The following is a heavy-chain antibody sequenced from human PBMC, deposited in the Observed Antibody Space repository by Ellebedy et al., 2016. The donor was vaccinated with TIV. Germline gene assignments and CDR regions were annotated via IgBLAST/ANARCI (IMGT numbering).Heavy chain of an antibody. D-gene: IGHD3-9*01. CDR3: ARKFDWLDY. J-gene: IGHJ4*02. CDR1: GFTFSSYW. Sequence: GESLKISCAASGFTFSSYWMHWVRQVPGKGLVWVSRINSDGSSTSYADSVKGRFTISRDNAKNTLYLQMNSLRAEDTAVYYCARKFDWLDYWGQGTLVTVSS. CDR2: INSDGSST. V-gene: IGHV3-74*01.